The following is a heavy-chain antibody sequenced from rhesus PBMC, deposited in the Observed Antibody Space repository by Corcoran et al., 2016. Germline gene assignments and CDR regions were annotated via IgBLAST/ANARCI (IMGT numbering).Heavy chain of an antibody. CDR2: IYGSGGST. Sequence: QVQLQESGPGLVKPSETLPLTCAVSGASISSNSWSWIRQAPGKGLEWIGHIYGSGGSTDYNPSLKSRVTISIDTSKNQFSLKLSSVTAADTAVYYCARGSSYISYWGQGVLVTVSS. J-gene: IGHJ4*01. CDR3: ARGSSYISY. CDR1: GASISSNS. V-gene: IGHV4S2*01. D-gene: IGHD4-29*01.